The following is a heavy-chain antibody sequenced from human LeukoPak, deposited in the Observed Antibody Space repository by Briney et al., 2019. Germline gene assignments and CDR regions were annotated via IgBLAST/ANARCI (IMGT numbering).Heavy chain of an antibody. CDR1: GFTFSSYA. V-gene: IGHV3-30*04. CDR2: ISYDGSNK. D-gene: IGHD6-13*01. Sequence: GGSLRLSCAASGFTFSSYAMHWVRQAPGKGLEWVAVISYDGSNKYYADSVKGRFTISRDNSKNTLYLQMNSLRAEDTAVYYCARDGSGWYGGFDYWGQGTLVTVSS. J-gene: IGHJ4*02. CDR3: ARDGSGWYGGFDY.